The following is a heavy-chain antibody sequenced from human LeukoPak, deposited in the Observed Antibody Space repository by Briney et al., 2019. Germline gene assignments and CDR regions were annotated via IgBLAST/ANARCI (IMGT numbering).Heavy chain of an antibody. CDR1: GFTFSGYA. D-gene: IGHD2-2*01. CDR3: AKDVGSSTNDF. J-gene: IGHJ4*02. CDR2: ISGSGGST. Sequence: GSPRLSSAASGFTFSGYAMGWVRPAPGKGLEWVSAISGSGGSTYYAESVKGRFTIYRDNSKNTLYLQMNSRRAEDTAVYYWAKDVGSSTNDFWGQGTLVTVSS. V-gene: IGHV3-23*01.